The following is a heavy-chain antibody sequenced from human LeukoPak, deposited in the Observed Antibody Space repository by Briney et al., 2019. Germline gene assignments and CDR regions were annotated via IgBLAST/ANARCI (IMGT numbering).Heavy chain of an antibody. CDR3: ARDGLGYCSGGSCQTVYYYYYYGMDV. Sequence: SGTLSLTCAVSGGSISSSNWWSWVRQPPGKGLEWIGEIYHSGSTNYNPSLKSRVTISVNKSKNQFSLKLSSVTAEDTAVYYCARDGLGYCSGGSCQTVYYYYYYGMDVWGQGTTVTVSS. V-gene: IGHV4-4*02. J-gene: IGHJ6*02. CDR1: GGSISSSNW. CDR2: IYHSGST. D-gene: IGHD2-15*01.